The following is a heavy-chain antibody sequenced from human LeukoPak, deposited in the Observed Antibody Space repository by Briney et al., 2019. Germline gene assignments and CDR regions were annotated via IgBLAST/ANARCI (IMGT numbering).Heavy chain of an antibody. CDR1: GFTFSSYA. V-gene: IGHV3-23*01. CDR3: AKFARYCSGGSCYGFDY. J-gene: IGHJ4*02. Sequence: GGSLRLSCAASGFTFSSYAMSWVSQAPGKGLEWVSAISGSGGSTYYADSVKGRFTISRDNSKNTLYLQMNSLRAEDTAVYYCAKFARYCSGGSCYGFDYWGQGTLVTVSS. CDR2: ISGSGGST. D-gene: IGHD2-15*01.